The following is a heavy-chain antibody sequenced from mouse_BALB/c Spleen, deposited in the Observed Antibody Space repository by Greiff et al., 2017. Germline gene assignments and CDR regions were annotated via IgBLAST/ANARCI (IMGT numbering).Heavy chain of an antibody. D-gene: IGHD2-4*01. CDR2: INPSTGYT. Sequence: QVQLQQSGAELAKPGASVKMSCKASGYTFTSYWMHWVKQRPGQGLEWIGYINPSTGYTEYNQKFKDKATLTADKSSSTAYMQLSSLTSEASAVYYCAKPPKITTVYYFDYWGQGTTLTVSS. CDR1: GYTFTSYW. CDR3: AKPPKITTVYYFDY. J-gene: IGHJ2*01. V-gene: IGHV1-7*01.